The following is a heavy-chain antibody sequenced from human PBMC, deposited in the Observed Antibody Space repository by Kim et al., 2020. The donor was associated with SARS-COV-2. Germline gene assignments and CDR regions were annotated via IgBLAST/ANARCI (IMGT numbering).Heavy chain of an antibody. CDR2: IYYSGST. CDR3: ARRITILRGGGMDV. Sequence: SETLSLTCTVSGGSISSYYWSWIRQPPGKGLEWIGYIYYSGSTNYNPSLKSRVTISVDTSKNQFSLKLSSVTAADTAVYYCARRITILRGGGMDVWGQGTTVTVSS. D-gene: IGHD3-9*01. CDR1: GGSISSYY. J-gene: IGHJ6*02. V-gene: IGHV4-59*08.